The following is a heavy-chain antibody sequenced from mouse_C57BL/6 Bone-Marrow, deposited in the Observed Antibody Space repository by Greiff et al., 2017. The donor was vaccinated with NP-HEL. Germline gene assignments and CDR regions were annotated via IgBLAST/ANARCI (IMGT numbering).Heavy chain of an antibody. D-gene: IGHD2-4*01. CDR2: IDPENGDT. J-gene: IGHJ3*01. V-gene: IGHV14-4*01. CDR3: TRDDYGDGFAY. Sequence: LQESGAELVRPGASVKLSCTASGFNIKDDYMHWVKQRPEQGLEWIGWIDPENGDTEYASKFQGKATITADTSSNTAYLQLSSLTSEDTAVYYCTRDDYGDGFAYWGQGTLVTVSA. CDR1: GFNIKDDY.